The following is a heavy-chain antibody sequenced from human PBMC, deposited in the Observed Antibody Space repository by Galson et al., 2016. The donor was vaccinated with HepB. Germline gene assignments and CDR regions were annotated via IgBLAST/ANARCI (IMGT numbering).Heavy chain of an antibody. CDR3: VRGGYWTFDY. D-gene: IGHD2-21*01. V-gene: IGHV4-34*01. CDR1: GFTFSSYA. CDR2: TYQRGST. J-gene: IGHJ4*02. Sequence: LRLSCAASGFTFSSYAMSWARQSPGKGLEWIGETYQRGSTTSNPSLKSRVTMSVDTSKNQFSLNLHSVTAANTAVYYCVRGGYWTFDYWGQGILVTVSA.